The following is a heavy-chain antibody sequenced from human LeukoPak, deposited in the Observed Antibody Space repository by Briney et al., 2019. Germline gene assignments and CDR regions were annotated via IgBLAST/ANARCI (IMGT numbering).Heavy chain of an antibody. D-gene: IGHD3-3*01. CDR3: AKDSVPFTIFGVVFDY. Sequence: GGSLRLSCVASGFSFSSYVMSWVRQAPGKGLEWVSGLSGSGGSTNYADSVKGRFTISRDNSKNTLYLQMNSLRAEDTAVYYCAKDSVPFTIFGVVFDYWGQGTLVTVSS. CDR1: GFSFSSYV. CDR2: LSGSGGST. V-gene: IGHV3-23*01. J-gene: IGHJ4*02.